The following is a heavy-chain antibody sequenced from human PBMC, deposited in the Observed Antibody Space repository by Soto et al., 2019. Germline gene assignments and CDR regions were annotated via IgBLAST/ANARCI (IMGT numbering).Heavy chain of an antibody. CDR1: GYTFTSCY. J-gene: IGHJ6*02. CDR2: IIPIFGTA. Sequence: SVKVSCKASGYTFTSCYIHWVRQAPGQGLEWMGGIIPIFGTANYAQKFQGRVTITADESTSTAYMELSSLRSEDTAVYYCARLYSNYYYGMDVWGQGTTVTVSS. D-gene: IGHD4-4*01. CDR3: ARLYSNYYYGMDV. V-gene: IGHV1-69*13.